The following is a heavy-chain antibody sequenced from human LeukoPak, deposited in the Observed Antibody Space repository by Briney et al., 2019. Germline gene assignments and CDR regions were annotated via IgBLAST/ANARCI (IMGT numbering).Heavy chain of an antibody. V-gene: IGHV4-34*01. CDR1: GGSFSGYY. CDR2: INHSGST. Sequence: SETLSLTCAVYGGSFSGYYWSWIRQPPEKGLEWIGEINHSGSTNYNPSLKSRVTISVDTSKNQFSLKLSSVTAADTAVYYCARGQYDFQTTYYYMDVWGKETTVTVSS. J-gene: IGHJ6*03. CDR3: ARGQYDFQTTYYYMDV. D-gene: IGHD3-3*01.